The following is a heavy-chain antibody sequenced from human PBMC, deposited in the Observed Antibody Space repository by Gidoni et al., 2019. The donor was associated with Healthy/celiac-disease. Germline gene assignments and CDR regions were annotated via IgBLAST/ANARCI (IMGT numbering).Heavy chain of an antibody. CDR2: IYSSGST. CDR1: GGSLSSYH. J-gene: IGHJ4*02. Sequence: QVQLQESGTGLAKPSETLSLPCTVSGGSLSSYHWSWVRQPPGKGLEWIGYIYSSGSTNYNPSLKSRVTTSVDTSNNQFSLKLSSLTAADTAVYYCARHRYTSSSYYFDYWGQGTLVTVSS. D-gene: IGHD6-6*01. CDR3: ARHRYTSSSYYFDY. V-gene: IGHV4-59*08.